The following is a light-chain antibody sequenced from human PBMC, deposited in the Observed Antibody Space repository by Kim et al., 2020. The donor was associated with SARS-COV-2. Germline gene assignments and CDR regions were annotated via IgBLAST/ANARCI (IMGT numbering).Light chain of an antibody. CDR2: QDS. V-gene: IGLV3-1*01. Sequence: SVSPGKTASITCYGDKLGDKYACWYQQKPGQSPVLVIYQDSKRPSGIPERFSGSNSGNTATLTISGTQAMDEADYYCQAWDSSTEVFGGGTQLTVL. CDR3: QAWDSSTEV. CDR1: KLGDKY. J-gene: IGLJ2*01.